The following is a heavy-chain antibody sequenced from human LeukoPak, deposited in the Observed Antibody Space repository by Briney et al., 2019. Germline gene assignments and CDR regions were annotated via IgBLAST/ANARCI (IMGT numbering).Heavy chain of an antibody. J-gene: IGHJ4*02. D-gene: IGHD6-6*01. CDR3: AEDEYSSSFDY. V-gene: IGHV3-23*01. Sequence: GGSLRLSCAASGFTFSSCAMSWVRQAPGKGLEWVLGMSGSGSSTFYADSVKGRFTISRDISKNTLYLQMNSLRAEDTAVYYCAEDEYSSSFDYWGQGTLVTVSS. CDR2: MSGSGSST. CDR1: GFTFSSCA.